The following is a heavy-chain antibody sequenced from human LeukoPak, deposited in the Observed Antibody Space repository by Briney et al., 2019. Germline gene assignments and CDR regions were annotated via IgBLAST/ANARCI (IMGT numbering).Heavy chain of an antibody. CDR2: IYTSGST. CDR1: GGSISSGSYY. V-gene: IGHV4-61*02. CDR3: PRTRALPPADN. J-gene: IGHJ4*02. Sequence: SQTLSLTCTVSGGSISSGSYYWSWIRQPAGKGLEWIGRIYTSGSTNYNPSLKSRVTISVDTSKNQFSLKLSSVTAADTAVYYLPRTRALPPADNWGQETRVTVSS. D-gene: IGHD2-2*01.